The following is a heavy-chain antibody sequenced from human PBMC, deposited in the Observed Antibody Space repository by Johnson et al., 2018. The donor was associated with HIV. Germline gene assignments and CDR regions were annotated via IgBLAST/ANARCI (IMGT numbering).Heavy chain of an antibody. Sequence: QVQLVESGGGVVQPGRSLRLSCAASGFSLSSYAMHWVRQAPGKGLEWVAVISYDGSNKYYADSVKGRFTISRDNSKNTLYLQMNSLRAEDTAVYCCARDRRSSFDIWGQGTMVTVSS. J-gene: IGHJ3*02. CDR2: ISYDGSNK. D-gene: IGHD6-6*01. V-gene: IGHV3-30*04. CDR1: GFSLSSYA. CDR3: ARDRRSSFDI.